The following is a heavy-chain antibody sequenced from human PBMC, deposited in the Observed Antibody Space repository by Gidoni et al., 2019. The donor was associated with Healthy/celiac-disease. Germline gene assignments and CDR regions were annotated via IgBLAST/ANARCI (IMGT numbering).Heavy chain of an antibody. CDR2: IYSGGST. D-gene: IGHD4-17*01. V-gene: IGHV3-53*01. Sequence: VIYSGGSTYYADSVKGRFTISRDNSKNTLYLQMNSLRAEDTAVYYCARGGYGVPPRLDAFDIWGQGTMVTVSS. CDR3: ARGGYGVPPRLDAFDI. J-gene: IGHJ3*02.